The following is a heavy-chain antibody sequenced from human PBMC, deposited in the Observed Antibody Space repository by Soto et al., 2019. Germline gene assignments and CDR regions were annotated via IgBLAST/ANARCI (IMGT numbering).Heavy chain of an antibody. Sequence: GESLRLSCTASGFTFTSYGMGWVRQAPGKGLQWVSTIRGDGGQTHYTDSVKGRFSISRDNSKNTVYLQMDSLRAEDTAMYFCARDVGLDSDDFFAYWGQGTQVTVSS. D-gene: IGHD3-9*01. CDR1: GFTFTSYG. CDR2: IRGDGGQT. V-gene: IGHV3-23*01. J-gene: IGHJ4*02. CDR3: ARDVGLDSDDFFAY.